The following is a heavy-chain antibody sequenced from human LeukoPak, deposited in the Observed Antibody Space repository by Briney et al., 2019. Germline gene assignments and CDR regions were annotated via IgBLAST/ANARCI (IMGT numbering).Heavy chain of an antibody. CDR1: GYTLTELS. Sequence: ASVKVSCKVSGYTLTELSMHWVRQAPGKGLEWMGGFDPEDGGTIYAQKFQGRVTMTEDTSTDTAYMELSSLRSEDTAVYYCATSSSYGSESYAILPLDYWGQGTLVTVSS. CDR2: FDPEDGGT. V-gene: IGHV1-24*01. J-gene: IGHJ4*02. CDR3: ATSSSYGSESYAILPLDY. D-gene: IGHD3-10*01.